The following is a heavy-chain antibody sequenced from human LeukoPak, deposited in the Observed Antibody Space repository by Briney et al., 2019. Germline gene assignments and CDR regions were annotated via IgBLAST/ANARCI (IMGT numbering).Heavy chain of an antibody. J-gene: IGHJ4*02. Sequence: PGGSLRLSCAASGFTLSSYWMHWVRQAPGKGLVWVSRINSDGSSTSYADSVKGRFTISRDNAKNTLYLQMNSLRAEDTAVYYCARAGSYYFGPFDYWGQGTLVTVSS. CDR3: ARAGSYYFGPFDY. D-gene: IGHD1-26*01. CDR2: INSDGSST. CDR1: GFTLSSYW. V-gene: IGHV3-74*01.